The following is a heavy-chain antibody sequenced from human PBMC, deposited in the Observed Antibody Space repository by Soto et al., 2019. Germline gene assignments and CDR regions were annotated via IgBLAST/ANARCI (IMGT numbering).Heavy chain of an antibody. CDR3: ARPSAGRMYYFDY. CDR1: GFTFSSYG. CDR2: IWYDGSNK. D-gene: IGHD6-13*01. Sequence: QVQLVESGGGVVQPGRSLRLSCAASGFTFSSYGMHWVRQAPGKGLEWVAVIWYDGSNKYYAESVKGRFTISRDNSKNTLYLQMNSLRAEDTAVYYCARPSAGRMYYFDYWGQGTLVTVSS. J-gene: IGHJ4*02. V-gene: IGHV3-33*01.